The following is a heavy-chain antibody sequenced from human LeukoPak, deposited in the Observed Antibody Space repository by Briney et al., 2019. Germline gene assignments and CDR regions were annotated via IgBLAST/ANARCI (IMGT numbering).Heavy chain of an antibody. CDR2: IYYSGST. V-gene: IGHV4-59*01. D-gene: IGHD3-3*01. Sequence: SETLSLTCTVSGGSISSYYWSWIRQPPGKGLEWIGHIYYSGSTNYNPSLKSRGTISVDTSKNQFSLKLSSVTAADTAVYYCAREEWQRGAGGYYYYMDVWGKGTTVIVSS. CDR1: GGSISSYY. J-gene: IGHJ6*03. CDR3: AREEWQRGAGGYYYYMDV.